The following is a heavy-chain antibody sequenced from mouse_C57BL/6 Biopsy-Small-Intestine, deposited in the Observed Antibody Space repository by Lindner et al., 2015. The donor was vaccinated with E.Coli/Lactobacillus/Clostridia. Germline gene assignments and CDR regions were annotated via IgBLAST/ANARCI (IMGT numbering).Heavy chain of an antibody. D-gene: IGHD1-1*01. CDR1: GYSFTGYY. V-gene: IGHV1-26*01. J-gene: IGHJ1*01. CDR3: ARDYYDGSYWYFDV. Sequence: VQLQESGPELVKPGASVKISCKASGYSFTGYYMHWVKQGPGKSLEWIGLIIPYNGGTSNNQKFKGKATLTVDKSSSTAYMELRSLTSEDSAVYYCARDYYDGSYWYFDVWGAGTTVTVSS. CDR2: IIPYNGGT.